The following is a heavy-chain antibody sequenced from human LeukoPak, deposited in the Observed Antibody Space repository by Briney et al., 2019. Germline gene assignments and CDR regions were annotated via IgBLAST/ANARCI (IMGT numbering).Heavy chain of an antibody. J-gene: IGHJ4*02. CDR1: GFAFRDFA. Sequence: GGSLRLSCAASGFAFRDFAMSWVRQAPGKGLEWVSAVTNSGNTTYYADSVKGRFTISKDNAKSTLHLQLNSLRAEDTAIYFCARHRNFGANFAIDYWGQGTLVTVSS. CDR3: ARHRNFGANFAIDY. D-gene: IGHD4/OR15-4a*01. CDR2: VTNSGNTT. V-gene: IGHV3-23*01.